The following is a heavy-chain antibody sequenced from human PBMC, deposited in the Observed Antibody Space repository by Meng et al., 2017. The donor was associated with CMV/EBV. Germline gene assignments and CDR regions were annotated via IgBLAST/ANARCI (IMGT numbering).Heavy chain of an antibody. CDR3: TTVYGGYYYDSSGYYLGFDY. J-gene: IGHJ4*02. V-gene: IGHV3-15*01. CDR1: NAW. D-gene: IGHD3-22*01. CDR2: IKSQTDGGTT. Sequence: NAWMSWVRQAPGKGLEWVGRIKSQTDGGTTDYAAPVKGRFTISRDDSKNTLYLQMNSLKTEDTAVYYCTTVYGGYYYDSSGYYLGFDYWGQGTLVTVSS.